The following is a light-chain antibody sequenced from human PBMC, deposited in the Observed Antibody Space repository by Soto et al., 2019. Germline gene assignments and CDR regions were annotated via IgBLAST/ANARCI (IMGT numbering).Light chain of an antibody. Sequence: IQVTQSPSSLSASVGDRATITCGASRDSTKYLAWYQQKPGKAPNLLIYDASTLHSGVPSRFSGSGSGTDFTLTISSLQPEDFATYYCQQSYSTPITFGQGTLLEIK. CDR2: DAS. CDR1: RDSTKY. J-gene: IGKJ5*01. V-gene: IGKV1-39*01. CDR3: QQSYSTPIT.